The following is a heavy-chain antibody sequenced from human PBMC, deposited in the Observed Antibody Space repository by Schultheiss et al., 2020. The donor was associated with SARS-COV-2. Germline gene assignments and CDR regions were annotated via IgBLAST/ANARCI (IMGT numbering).Heavy chain of an antibody. CDR2: IYYSGST. Sequence: GSLKLSCAASGFTFDDYAMHWVRQAPGKGLEWIGYIYYSGSTNYNPSLKSRVTISVDTSKNQFSLKLSSVTAADTAVYYCARGEMAPGGGLDYWGQGTLVTVSS. CDR1: GFTFDDYA. CDR3: ARGEMAPGGGLDY. J-gene: IGHJ4*02. V-gene: IGHV4-59*01. D-gene: IGHD5-24*01.